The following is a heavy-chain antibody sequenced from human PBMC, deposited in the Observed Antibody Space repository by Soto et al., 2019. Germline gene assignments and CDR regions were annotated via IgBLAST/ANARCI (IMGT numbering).Heavy chain of an antibody. Sequence: GGSLILSFTAPGFPTFDDGMTWVRRARGRGLEWVGYIRRTAHGGTTEYDESEKGRCNISRDDAKSNAYLQMNSLKTEDTAVYYCSRVVIKNYYYYRMDVWGQGTTVTVSS. V-gene: IGHV3-49*04. CDR1: GFPTFDDG. J-gene: IGHJ6*02. CDR3: SRVVIKNYYYYRMDV. D-gene: IGHD3-22*01. CDR2: IRRTAHGGTT.